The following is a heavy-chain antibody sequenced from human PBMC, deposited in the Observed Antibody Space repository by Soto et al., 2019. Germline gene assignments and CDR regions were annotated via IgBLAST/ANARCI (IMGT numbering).Heavy chain of an antibody. J-gene: IGHJ4*02. D-gene: IGHD3-9*01. CDR2: VNYSGST. CDR1: GGNVSSISYC. CDR3: RRLEGLATISYYFDY. V-gene: IGHV4-39*01. Sequence: SEPLSLTCTVSGGNVSSISYCWVRHRQAPGKGREWIGSVNYSGSTYYTPSPESRVTTPVDKSKNQFSLKLMSLSAADTAVYYCRRLEGLATISYYFDYWGQGAPVTVSS.